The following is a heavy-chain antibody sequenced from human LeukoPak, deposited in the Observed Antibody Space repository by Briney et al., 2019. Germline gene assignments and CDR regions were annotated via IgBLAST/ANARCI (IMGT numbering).Heavy chain of an antibody. CDR3: AREYCSGGSCYFSLDY. CDR2: ISSSSSYI. D-gene: IGHD2-15*01. V-gene: IGHV3-21*01. CDR1: GFTFSSYS. Sequence: GGSLRLSCAASGFTFSSYSMNWVRQAPGKGLEWVPSISSSSSYIYYADSVKGRFTISRDNAKNSLYLQMNSLRAEDTAVYYCAREYCSGGSCYFSLDYWGQGTLVTVSS. J-gene: IGHJ4*02.